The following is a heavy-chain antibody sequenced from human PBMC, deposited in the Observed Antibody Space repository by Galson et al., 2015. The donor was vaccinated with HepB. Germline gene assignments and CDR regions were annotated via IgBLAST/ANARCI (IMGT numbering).Heavy chain of an antibody. Sequence: SLRLSCAASGFTFSSYWMHWVRQAPGKGLVWVSRINSDGSSTSYADSVKGRFTISRDNAKNTLYLQMNSLRAEDTAVYYCAKVQEAFASGWFEVDHWGQGTLVTVSS. CDR1: GFTFSSYW. D-gene: IGHD6-19*01. J-gene: IGHJ4*02. V-gene: IGHV3-74*01. CDR2: INSDGSST. CDR3: AKVQEAFASGWFEVDH.